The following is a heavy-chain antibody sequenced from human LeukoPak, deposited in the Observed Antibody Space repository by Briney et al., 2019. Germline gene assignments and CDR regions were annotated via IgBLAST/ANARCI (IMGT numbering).Heavy chain of an antibody. CDR3: AKDRGGSYPTGTFDI. CDR1: GFTFSRYA. J-gene: IGHJ3*02. CDR2: ISGSGGST. V-gene: IGHV3-23*01. Sequence: PGGSLRLSCAASGFTFSRYAVSWVRQAPGKRQEWVSAISGSGGSTNYADSVKGRFTISRNNSKNTLYLQMNSLRASDTAVYESAKDRGGSYPTGTFDIWGQGTMVTVSS. D-gene: IGHD1-26*01.